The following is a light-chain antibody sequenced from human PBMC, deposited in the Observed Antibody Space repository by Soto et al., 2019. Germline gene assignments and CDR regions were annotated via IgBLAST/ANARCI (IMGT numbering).Light chain of an antibody. V-gene: IGKV3-20*01. CDR2: GAS. CDR3: QQYGSSPIT. Sequence: EIVLTQSPGTLSLSPGERATLSCRASQSVSSRSLAWYQQKPAQPPRLLIYGASSRATGIPDRFSGSGSGTDFTLTISRLEPEDFAVYYCQQYGSSPITFGQGTRLEIK. CDR1: QSVSSRS. J-gene: IGKJ5*01.